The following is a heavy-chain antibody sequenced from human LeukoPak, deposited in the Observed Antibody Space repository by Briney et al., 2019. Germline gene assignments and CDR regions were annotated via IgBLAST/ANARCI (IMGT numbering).Heavy chain of an antibody. CDR1: GGSISSSIHY. Sequence: PSETQSLTCSVSGGSISSSIHYWAWTRQPPGKGLEWLATISESGTTYYNPSLKSRVTISVDTSKNQFSLNLGSVTAADTAVYYCARYSGSYFDYWGQGALVTVSS. V-gene: IGHV4-39*01. D-gene: IGHD6-19*01. CDR2: ISESGTT. J-gene: IGHJ4*02. CDR3: ARYSGSYFDY.